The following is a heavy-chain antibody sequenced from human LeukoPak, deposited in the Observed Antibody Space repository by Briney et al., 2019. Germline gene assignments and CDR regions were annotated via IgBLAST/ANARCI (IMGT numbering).Heavy chain of an antibody. Sequence: SETLSLTCTVPGVSLNLYSWTWIRQPPGKGLEWIAEIGHGGSINYNPSLKSRVTMSLDTSNNQFSLSLSSVSAADTAVYFCASRETFYFYYMDVWGNGTTVIVSS. D-gene: IGHD1-26*01. CDR3: ASRETFYFYYMDV. CDR2: IGHGGSI. V-gene: IGHV4-34*01. J-gene: IGHJ6*03. CDR1: GVSLNLYS.